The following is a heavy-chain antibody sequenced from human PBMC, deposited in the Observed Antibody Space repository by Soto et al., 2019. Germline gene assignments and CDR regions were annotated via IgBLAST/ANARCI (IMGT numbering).Heavy chain of an antibody. Sequence: EVQLVESGGGLVQPGGSLRLSCAASGFTFSSYSMNWVRQAPGKGLEWVSSISSSSSYIYYADSVKGRFTISRDNAKNSLYLQMNSLRAEDTAVYYCARDVFGITMIVVFWGQGTMVTVSS. D-gene: IGHD3-22*01. CDR1: GFTFSSYS. CDR2: ISSSSSYI. CDR3: ARDVFGITMIVVF. J-gene: IGHJ3*01. V-gene: IGHV3-21*01.